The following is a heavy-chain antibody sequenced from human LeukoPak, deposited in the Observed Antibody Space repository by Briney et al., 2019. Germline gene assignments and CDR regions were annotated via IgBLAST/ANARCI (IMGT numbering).Heavy chain of an antibody. CDR3: TREYSSGWSGTDY. V-gene: IGHV4-61*01. D-gene: IGHD6-19*01. CDR1: GGSISSSSYY. CDR2: IDHRGIT. Sequence: SETLSLTCTVSGGSISSSSYYWSWIRQPPGKGLEWIGYIDHRGITSYNPSLESRVTISVDTSKNQFSLRLSSMTAADTAVYYCTREYSSGWSGTDYWGQGTLVTVSS. J-gene: IGHJ4*02.